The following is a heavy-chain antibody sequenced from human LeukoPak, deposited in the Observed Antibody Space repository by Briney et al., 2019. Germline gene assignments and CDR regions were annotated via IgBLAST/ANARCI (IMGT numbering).Heavy chain of an antibody. D-gene: IGHD2-15*01. V-gene: IGHV4-59*05. CDR2: IYYSGST. J-gene: IGHJ5*02. CDR1: GGPISSYY. Sequence: SETLSLTCTVSGGPISSYYWSWIRQPPGKGLEWIGSIYYSGSTYCNPSLKSRVTIFVDTSKNQFSLKLRSVTAADTAVYYCANRWRGFLDPWGQGTLVTVSS. CDR3: ANRWRGFLDP.